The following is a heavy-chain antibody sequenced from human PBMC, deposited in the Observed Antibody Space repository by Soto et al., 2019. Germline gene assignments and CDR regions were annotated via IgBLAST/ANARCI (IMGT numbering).Heavy chain of an antibody. CDR3: AKKYIRNWPSFDS. D-gene: IGHD6-13*01. J-gene: IGHJ4*02. V-gene: IGHV3-23*01. CDR2: VSASGVST. CDR1: GFSFSSYA. Sequence: GGSLRLSCAASGFSFSSYAMSWVRQTPGKGLEWISAVSASGVSTYYTDSVKGRFTISRDNSKSTVYLQMNSLRAEDTAVYYCAKKYIRNWPSFDSWGQGTLVTVSS.